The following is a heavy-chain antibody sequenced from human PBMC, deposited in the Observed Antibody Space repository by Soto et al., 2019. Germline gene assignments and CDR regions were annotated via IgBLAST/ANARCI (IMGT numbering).Heavy chain of an antibody. CDR1: GGTFSSYA. V-gene: IGHV1-69*12. CDR3: ASGGSRDYGDPYYFDY. CDR2: IIPIFGTA. D-gene: IGHD4-17*01. Sequence: QVQLVQSGAEVKKPGSSVKVSCKASGGTFSSYAISWVRQAPGQGLEWMGGIIPIFGTANYAQKFQGRVTITADASTSTASMELSGLRSEDTAVYYGASGGSRDYGDPYYFDYWGQGTLVTVSS. J-gene: IGHJ4*02.